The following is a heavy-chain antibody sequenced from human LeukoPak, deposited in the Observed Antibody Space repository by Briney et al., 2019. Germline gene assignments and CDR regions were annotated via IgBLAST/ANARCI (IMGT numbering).Heavy chain of an antibody. V-gene: IGHV1-3*01. J-gene: IGHJ5*02. CDR3: ARVRWSGYDSIWFDP. CDR2: INAGNGNT. D-gene: IGHD5-12*01. Sequence: GASVKVSCKASGYTFTIYAMHWVRQAPGQRLEWMGWINAGNGNTKYSQKFQGRVTITRDTSASTAYMELSSLRSEDTAVYYCARVRWSGYDSIWFDPWGQGTLVTVSS. CDR1: GYTFTIYA.